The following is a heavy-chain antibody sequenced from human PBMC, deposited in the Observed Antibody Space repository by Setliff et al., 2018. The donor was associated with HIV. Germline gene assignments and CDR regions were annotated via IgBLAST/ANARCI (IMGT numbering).Heavy chain of an antibody. J-gene: IGHJ6*03. CDR1: GFTFSDYY. Sequence: PGGSLRLSCAASGFTFSDYYMAWIRQAPGKGLEWISYLSGSSSQIKYADSVRGRFTISRDNDKNSLYLQMDSLRAEDTAVYYCARDGGMGVYHMDVWGKGTTVTVSS. CDR3: ARDGGMGVYHMDV. CDR2: LSGSSSQI. D-gene: IGHD2-8*02. V-gene: IGHV3-11*06.